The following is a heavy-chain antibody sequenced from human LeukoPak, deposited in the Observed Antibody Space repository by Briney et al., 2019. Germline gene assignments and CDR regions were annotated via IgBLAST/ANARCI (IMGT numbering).Heavy chain of an antibody. D-gene: IGHD4-23*01. Sequence: TGGSLRLSCAVSGFTLSTYATSWVRQAPGKGLEWVSAVSGSGAGTYYADSVKGRFTISRDNSKNTLYLQMNSLRAEDTAVYYCAKNRGVTPFYDYWGQGTLVTVSS. CDR3: AKNRGVTPFYDY. CDR2: VSGSGAGT. J-gene: IGHJ4*02. CDR1: GFTLSTYA. V-gene: IGHV3-23*01.